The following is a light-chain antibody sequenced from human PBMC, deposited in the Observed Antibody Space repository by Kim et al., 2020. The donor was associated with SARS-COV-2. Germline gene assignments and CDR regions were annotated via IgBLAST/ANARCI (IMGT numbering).Light chain of an antibody. V-gene: IGKV1-12*01. CDR3: QQANSFPPWT. J-gene: IGKJ1*01. CDR2: DAS. Sequence: IQMTQSPSSVSASVGDRVTITCRASQDINTWLAWYQQKPGKAPKLLIYDASRLQSGVPSRFSGSGSGTDFTLTIARLQPADSATYYCQQANSFPPWTFGQGTKVEIK. CDR1: QDINTW.